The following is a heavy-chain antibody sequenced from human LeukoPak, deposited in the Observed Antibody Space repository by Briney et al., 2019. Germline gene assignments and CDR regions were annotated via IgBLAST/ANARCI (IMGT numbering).Heavy chain of an antibody. CDR3: ARLQYYYDSSGPEYYFDY. CDR2: IYYSGST. Sequence: SETLSLTCTVSGGSTSSYYWSWIRQPPGKGLEWIGYIYYSGSTNYNPSLKSRVTISVDTSENQFSLKLSSVTAADTAVYYCARLQYYYDSSGPEYYFDYWGQGTLVTVSS. V-gene: IGHV4-59*08. D-gene: IGHD3-22*01. CDR1: GGSTSSYY. J-gene: IGHJ4*02.